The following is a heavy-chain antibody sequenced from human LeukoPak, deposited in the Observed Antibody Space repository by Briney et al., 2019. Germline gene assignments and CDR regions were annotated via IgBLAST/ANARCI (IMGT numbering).Heavy chain of an antibody. CDR1: GFTFSDYA. J-gene: IGHJ4*02. CDR2: ISDTGRRT. Sequence: PGGSLRLSCAASGFTFSDYAMTWVRQAAGKGLEWVSSISDTGRRTYYTDSVKGRFTISRDDSKKAVYLEMSTLGVEDTAIYFCGRHDSFIPFWGQGTLVTVSS. D-gene: IGHD3-16*02. CDR3: GRHDSFIPF. V-gene: IGHV3-23*01.